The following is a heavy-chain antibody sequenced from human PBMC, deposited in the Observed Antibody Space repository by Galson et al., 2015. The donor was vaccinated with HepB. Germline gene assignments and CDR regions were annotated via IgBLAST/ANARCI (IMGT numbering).Heavy chain of an antibody. CDR2: IKQDGSDK. V-gene: IGHV3-7*03. D-gene: IGHD5-12*01. Sequence: SLRLSCAASGFTFSSYWMSWVRQAPGKGLEWVADIKQDGSDKYYVDSVKGRFTISRDTVKNSLFLQMNSLRAEDTAVYYCARDNIVPTTSGWGFDHWGQGPLSPSPQ. J-gene: IGHJ4*02. CDR3: ARDNIVPTTSGWGFDH. CDR1: GFTFSSYW.